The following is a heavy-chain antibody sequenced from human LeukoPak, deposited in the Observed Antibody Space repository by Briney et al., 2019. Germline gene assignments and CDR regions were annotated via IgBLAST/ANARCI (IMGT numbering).Heavy chain of an antibody. Sequence: GASVKVSCKASGYTFTSFYIHWVRQAPGQGLEWMGIINPSGGSTSYAQKFQGRVTMTRDTSTSTVYMELSSLRSEDTAVYYCARGPMVRGVTTHPAYWGQGTLVTVPS. CDR3: ARGPMVRGVTTHPAY. CDR2: INPSGGST. CDR1: GYTFTSFY. J-gene: IGHJ4*02. D-gene: IGHD3-10*01. V-gene: IGHV1-46*01.